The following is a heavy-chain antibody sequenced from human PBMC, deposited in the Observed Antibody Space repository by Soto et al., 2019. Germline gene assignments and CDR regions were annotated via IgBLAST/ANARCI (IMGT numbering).Heavy chain of an antibody. CDR3: VRFGELRYFALSY. CDR1: GYTFTSYD. Sequence: ASVKVSCKASGYTFTSYDINWVRQATGQGLEWMGWMNPNSGNTGYAQKFQGRVTMTRNTSISTAYMELSSLRSEDTAVYYCVRFGELRYFALSYWGQGTLVTVSA. J-gene: IGHJ4*02. V-gene: IGHV1-8*01. D-gene: IGHD3-9*01. CDR2: MNPNSGNT.